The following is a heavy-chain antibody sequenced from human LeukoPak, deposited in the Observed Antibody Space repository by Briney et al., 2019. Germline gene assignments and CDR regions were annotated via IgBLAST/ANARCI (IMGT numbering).Heavy chain of an antibody. J-gene: IGHJ5*02. CDR3: ARHVASSVWFDP. CDR1: GYTFTCYY. V-gene: IGHV1-2*02. D-gene: IGHD2-21*01. CDR2: INPNSGDT. Sequence: ASVKVSCKASGYTFTCYYIHWVRQAPGQGFEWMGWINPNSGDTNFAQQFQGRVTMTRDTSISAAYMELSSLRSDDTAVYYCARHVASSVWFDPWGQGTLVTVSS.